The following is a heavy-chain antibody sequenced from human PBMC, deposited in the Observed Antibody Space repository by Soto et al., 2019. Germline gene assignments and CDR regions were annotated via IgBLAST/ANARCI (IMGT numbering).Heavy chain of an antibody. Sequence: ASVKVSCKASGYTFTSYAMHWVRQAPGQRLEWMGWINAGNGNTKYSQKFQGRVTITRDTSASTAYMELSSLRSEDTAVYYCARDQDFWSGYYLSGSQNAFDIWGQGTMVTV. CDR3: ARDQDFWSGYYLSGSQNAFDI. V-gene: IGHV1-3*01. CDR1: GYTFTSYA. J-gene: IGHJ3*02. D-gene: IGHD3-3*01. CDR2: INAGNGNT.